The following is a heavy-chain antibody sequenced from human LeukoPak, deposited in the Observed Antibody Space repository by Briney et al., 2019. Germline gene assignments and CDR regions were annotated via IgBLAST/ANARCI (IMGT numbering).Heavy chain of an antibody. Sequence: GGSLRLPCAASGFTFSSYAMHWVRQAPGKGLEWVAVISYDGSNKYYADSVKGRFTISRDNSKNTLYLQMNSLRAEDTAVYYCARGKTIAVADYWGQGTLVTVSS. CDR3: ARGKTIAVADY. CDR2: ISYDGSNK. D-gene: IGHD6-19*01. CDR1: GFTFSSYA. J-gene: IGHJ4*02. V-gene: IGHV3-30-3*01.